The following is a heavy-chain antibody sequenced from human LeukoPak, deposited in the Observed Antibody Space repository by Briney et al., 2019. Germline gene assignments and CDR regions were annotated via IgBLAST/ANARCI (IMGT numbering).Heavy chain of an antibody. CDR3: ASRTTVTTRDAFDI. D-gene: IGHD4-17*01. CDR2: FDPEDGET. V-gene: IGHV1-24*01. CDR1: GYTLTELS. J-gene: IGHJ3*02. Sequence: ASVKVSCKVSGYTLTELSMHWVRQAPGKGLEWMGGFDPEDGETIYAQKFQGRVTMTEDTSTDTVYMELSSLRSEDTAVYYCASRTTVTTRDAFDIWGQGTMVTVSS.